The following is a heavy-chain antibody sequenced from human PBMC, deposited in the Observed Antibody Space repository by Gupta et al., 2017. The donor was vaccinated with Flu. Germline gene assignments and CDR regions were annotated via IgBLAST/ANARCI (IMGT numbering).Heavy chain of an antibody. CDR2: IYSGGST. CDR3: AINDRYCSSSSCSDY. J-gene: IGHJ4*02. D-gene: IGHD2-2*01. V-gene: IGHV3-53*01. Sequence: QAPGKGLEWVSVIYSGGSTYYADSVKGRFTVSRDNSKNTLYLQMNSLTAEDTAVYYCAINDRYCSSSSCSDYWGQGTLVTVAS.